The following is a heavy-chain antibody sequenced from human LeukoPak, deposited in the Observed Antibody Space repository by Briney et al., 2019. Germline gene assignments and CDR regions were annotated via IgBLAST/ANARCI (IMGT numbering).Heavy chain of an antibody. CDR2: ISSSSYI. J-gene: IGHJ4*02. D-gene: IGHD1-20*01. CDR3: ATPLTGGRGGY. Sequence: GGSLRLSCAASGFTFSSYSMNWVRQAPGKGLEWVSSISSSSYIYYADSVKGRFTISRDNAKNSLYLQMNSLRAEDTAVYYCATPLTGGRGGYWGQGTLVTVSS. CDR1: GFTFSSYS. V-gene: IGHV3-21*01.